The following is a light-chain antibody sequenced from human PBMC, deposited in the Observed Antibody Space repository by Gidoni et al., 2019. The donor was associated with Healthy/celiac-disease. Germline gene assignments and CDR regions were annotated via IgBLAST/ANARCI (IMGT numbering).Light chain of an antibody. CDR2: DDS. CDR1: NIGSKS. J-gene: IGLJ2*01. V-gene: IGLV3-21*02. Sequence: SYVLTPPPSAAVAPGQTARITCGGNNIGSKSVHWYQQKPGQAPVLVVYDDSYRPSGIPELFSGANSGNTATLTSSRVEDGDEADYYCQVWDRSSDHVVFGGGTKLTVL. CDR3: QVWDRSSDHVV.